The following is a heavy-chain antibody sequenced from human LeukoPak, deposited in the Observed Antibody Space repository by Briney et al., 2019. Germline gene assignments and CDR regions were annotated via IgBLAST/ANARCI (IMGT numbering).Heavy chain of an antibody. CDR1: GYTFTDYY. V-gene: IGHV1-2*02. D-gene: IGHD1-26*01. CDR2: INPNSGGT. Sequence: ASVKVSCKASGYTFTDYYMHWVRQAPGQGLEWMGWINPNSGGTNYAQKFQGRVTMTRDTSISTAYMELSRLRSDDTAVYYCARDPDPIVGVSFDYWGQGTLVTVSS. J-gene: IGHJ4*02. CDR3: ARDPDPIVGVSFDY.